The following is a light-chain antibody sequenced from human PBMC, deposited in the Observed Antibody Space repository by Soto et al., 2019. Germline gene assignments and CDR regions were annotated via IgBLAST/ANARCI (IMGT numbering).Light chain of an antibody. Sequence: DIQMTQSPSSXSASVGDRVTITCRGSQGISSWLAWYQQKPGKAPRLLIYKASSLASGVPSRFSGSGSGTEFTLTISSLQPDDFATYYCQQYKTFGQGTKVDIK. CDR2: KAS. CDR1: QGISSW. V-gene: IGKV1-5*03. CDR3: QQYKT. J-gene: IGKJ1*01.